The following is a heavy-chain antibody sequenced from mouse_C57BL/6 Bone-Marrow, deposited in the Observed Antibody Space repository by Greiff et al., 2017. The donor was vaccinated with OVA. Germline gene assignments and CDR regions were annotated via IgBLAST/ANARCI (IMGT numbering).Heavy chain of an antibody. V-gene: IGHV1-7*01. J-gene: IGHJ4*01. Sequence: VQLQQSGAELAKPGASVKLSCKASGYNFTSYWMHWVKQRPGQGLEWIGYINPSSGYTKYNQKFKDKATLTADKSSSTAYMQLSSLTYEDSAVYYCASGVYPQDYAMDYWGQGTSVTVAS. CDR2: INPSSGYT. CDR1: GYNFTSYW. CDR3: ASGVYPQDYAMDY. D-gene: IGHD3-2*02.